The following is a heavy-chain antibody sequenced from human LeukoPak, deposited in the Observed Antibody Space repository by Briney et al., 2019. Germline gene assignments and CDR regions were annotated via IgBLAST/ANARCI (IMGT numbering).Heavy chain of an antibody. V-gene: IGHV3-20*04. D-gene: IGHD1-7*01. CDR2: INWNGGST. CDR1: GFTFDDYG. CDR3: ASDQMADENWNSFYSTGHWFDP. Sequence: GGSLRLSCAASGFTFDDYGMSWVRHAPGKGLEWVSGINWNGGSTGYADSVKGRFTISRDNAKNSLYLQMNSLRAEDTALYYCASDQMADENWNSFYSTGHWFDPWGQGTLVTVSS. J-gene: IGHJ5*02.